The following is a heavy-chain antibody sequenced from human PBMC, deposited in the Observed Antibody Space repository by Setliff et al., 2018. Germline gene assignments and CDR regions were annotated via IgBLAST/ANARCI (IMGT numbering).Heavy chain of an antibody. V-gene: IGHV3-30*02. CDR2: IRYDGSNK. CDR1: GFTFSSYG. Sequence: GGSLRLSCAASGFTFSSYGMHWVRQAPGKGLEWVAFIRYDGSNKYYADSVKGRFTISRDNSKNTLYLQMNSLRAEDTAVYYCAKDLYRGDCYLGYWGQGTLVTVSS. CDR3: AKDLYRGDCYLGY. J-gene: IGHJ4*02. D-gene: IGHD2-21*02.